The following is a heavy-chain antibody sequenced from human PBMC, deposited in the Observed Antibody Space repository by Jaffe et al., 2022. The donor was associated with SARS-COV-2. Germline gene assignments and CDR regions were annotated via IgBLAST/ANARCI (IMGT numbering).Heavy chain of an antibody. J-gene: IGHJ4*02. CDR3: AKYRGPNTIYSSSWYFFDY. CDR1: GFTFSSYA. D-gene: IGHD6-13*01. Sequence: EVQLLESGGGLVQPGGSLRLSCAASGFTFSSYAMSWVRQAPGKGLEWVSAISGSGGSTYYADSVKGRFTISRDNSKNTLYLQMNSLRAEDTAVYYCAKYRGPNTIYSSSWYFFDYWGQGTLVTVSS. CDR2: ISGSGGST. V-gene: IGHV3-23*01.